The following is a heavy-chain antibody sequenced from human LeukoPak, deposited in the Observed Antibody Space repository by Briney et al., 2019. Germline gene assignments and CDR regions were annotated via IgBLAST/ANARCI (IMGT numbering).Heavy chain of an antibody. J-gene: IGHJ4*02. CDR3: AKDIGSYYDY. CDR2: ITSSGTYI. V-gene: IGHV3-21*01. Sequence: GGSLRLSCAASGFDFNNYNMNWVRQAPGKGLEWVPSITSSGTYIYYADSVKGRFTISRDNAKNSLYLQMNSLRPEDTAVYYCAKDIGSYYDYWGQGILVTVSS. CDR1: GFDFNNYN. D-gene: IGHD3-10*01.